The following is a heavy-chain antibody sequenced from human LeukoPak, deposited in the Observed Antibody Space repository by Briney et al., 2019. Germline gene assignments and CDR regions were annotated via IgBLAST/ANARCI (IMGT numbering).Heavy chain of an antibody. CDR3: AREITMVRGVIRGMDV. V-gene: IGHV3-30-3*01. CDR2: ISYDGSNK. D-gene: IGHD3-10*01. CDR1: GFTFDDYA. Sequence: GGSLRLSCAASGFTFDDYAMHWVRQAPGKGLEWVAVISYDGSNKYYADSVKGRFTISRDNSKNTLYLQMNSLRAEDTAVYYCAREITMVRGVIRGMDVWGQGTTVTVSS. J-gene: IGHJ6*02.